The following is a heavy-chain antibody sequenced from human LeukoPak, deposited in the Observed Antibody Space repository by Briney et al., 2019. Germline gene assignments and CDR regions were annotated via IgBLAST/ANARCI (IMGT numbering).Heavy chain of an antibody. V-gene: IGHV3-23*01. Sequence: LTGGSLRLSCAASGFTFSSFGMSWVRQAPGKGLEWVSAISSTGGTAYYADSVKGRFTISRDNSKNTPYLQMNSLRAEDTAVYYCARASTFDYWGQGTLVTVSS. J-gene: IGHJ4*02. D-gene: IGHD2-2*01. CDR3: ARASTFDY. CDR1: GFTFSSFG. CDR2: ISSTGGTA.